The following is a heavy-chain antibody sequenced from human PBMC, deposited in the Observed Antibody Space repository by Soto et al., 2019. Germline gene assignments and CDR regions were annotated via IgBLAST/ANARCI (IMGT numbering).Heavy chain of an antibody. J-gene: IGHJ6*03. CDR3: XXXXXXXTAASYYDYMDV. V-gene: IGHV3-7*01. CDR2: IKQDGSEK. CDR1: GFSFSDYW. Sequence: EVQLVESGGGLVQPGGSLRVSCAAAGFSFSDYWMTWVRQVPGKGLEWVANIKQDGSEKYYADSVKGRFTISRDNAKSSLYVQXXXLRAEXTAVYXXXXXXXXXTAASYYDYMDVWGKGTTVTVSS. D-gene: IGHD5-18*01.